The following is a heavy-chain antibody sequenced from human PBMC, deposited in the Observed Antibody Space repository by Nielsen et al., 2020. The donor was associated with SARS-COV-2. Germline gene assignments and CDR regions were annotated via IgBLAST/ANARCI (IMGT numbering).Heavy chain of an antibody. V-gene: IGHV3-30*18. CDR2: ISYDGSNK. Sequence: VCQGPGKGREWGAFISYDGSNKDHADSVKARFTISRDNSKNTLSLEMSRLRPEDTAVYYCENRHDPRGQGTLVTVSS. J-gene: IGHJ5*02. CDR3: ENRHDP.